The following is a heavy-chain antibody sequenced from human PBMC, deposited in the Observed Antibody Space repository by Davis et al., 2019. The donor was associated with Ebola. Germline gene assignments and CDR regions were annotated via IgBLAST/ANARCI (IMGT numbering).Heavy chain of an antibody. CDR3: AKGIQLWSSPIDY. V-gene: IGHV3-30*18. D-gene: IGHD5-18*01. CDR2: ISYDGSNK. Sequence: GESLKISCAASGFTFSSYGMHWVRQAPGKGLERVAVISYDGSNKYYADSVKGRFTISRDNSKNTLSLQMNSLRAEDTAVYYCAKGIQLWSSPIDYWGQGTLVTVSS. J-gene: IGHJ4*02. CDR1: GFTFSSYG.